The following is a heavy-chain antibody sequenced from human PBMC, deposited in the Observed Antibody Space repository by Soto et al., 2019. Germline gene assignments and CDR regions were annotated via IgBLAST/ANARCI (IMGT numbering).Heavy chain of an antibody. CDR1: GGTFSSYA. D-gene: IGHD3-16*02. J-gene: IGHJ5*02. CDR2: IIPIFGTA. CDR3: ASMGIAHPPEGVLLEEISWFDP. V-gene: IGHV1-69*13. Sequence: SVKVSCKASGGTFSSYAISWVRQAPGQGLEWMGGIIPIFGTANYAQKFQGRVTITADESTSTAYMELSSLRSEDTAVYYCASMGIAHPPEGVLLEEISWFDPWGQGTLVTVSS.